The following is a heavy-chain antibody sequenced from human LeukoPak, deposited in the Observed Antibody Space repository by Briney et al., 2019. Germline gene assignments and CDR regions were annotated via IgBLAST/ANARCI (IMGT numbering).Heavy chain of an antibody. V-gene: IGHV3-7*01. J-gene: IGHJ4*02. CDR1: GFTFSSSW. CDR2: INQEGRDK. Sequence: GGSLRLSCAASGFTFSSSWMSWVRQAPGKGLEWVANINQEGRDKYYVDSVKGRFTISRDNGKNSLYLQMNSLRADDTAVYYCARHTVATSLWGQGALVTVSS. D-gene: IGHD4-23*01. CDR3: ARHTVATSL.